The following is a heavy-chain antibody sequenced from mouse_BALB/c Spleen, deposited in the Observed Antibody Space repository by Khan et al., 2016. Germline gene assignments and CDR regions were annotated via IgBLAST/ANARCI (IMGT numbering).Heavy chain of an antibody. CDR2: ISYSGNT. D-gene: IGHD2-10*02. J-gene: IGHJ2*01. CDR3: ARVYGGDFDY. Sequence: EVQRGESGPGLVKPSQSLSLTCTVTGYSITSDYAWNWIRQFPGNKLEWMGYISYSGNTKYNPSLKSRIPVTRETSKNQFFLQLNSVTTEDTDTYYCARVYGGDFDYWGQGTTLTVSS. CDR1: GYSITSDYA. V-gene: IGHV3-2*02.